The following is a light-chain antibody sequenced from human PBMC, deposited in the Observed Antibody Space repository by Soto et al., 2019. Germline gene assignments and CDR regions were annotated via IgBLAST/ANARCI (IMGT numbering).Light chain of an antibody. J-gene: IGKJ1*01. CDR3: QQRSNWPPT. CDR2: KAS. V-gene: IGKV1-5*03. CDR1: QTISSW. Sequence: DIQMTQSPSTLSGSVGDRVTITCRASQTISSWLAWYQQKPGKAPKLLIYKASTLKSGVPSRFSGSGSGTEFTLTISSLEPEDFAVYYCQQRSNWPPTFGQGTKVEIK.